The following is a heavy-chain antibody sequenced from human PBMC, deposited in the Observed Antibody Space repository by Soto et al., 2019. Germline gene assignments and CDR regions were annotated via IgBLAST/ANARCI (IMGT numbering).Heavy chain of an antibody. CDR2: ISSTTNYI. V-gene: IGHV3-21*06. Sequence: EVQLVESGGGLVQPGGSLRLSCAASGFTFTRYSMNWVRQAPGKGLEWVSSISSTTNYIYYGDSMKGRFTISRDNAKNSLYLEINSLRAEDTAVYYCARESEDLTSNFDYWGQGTLVTVSS. CDR1: GFTFTRYS. CDR3: ARESEDLTSNFDY. J-gene: IGHJ4*02.